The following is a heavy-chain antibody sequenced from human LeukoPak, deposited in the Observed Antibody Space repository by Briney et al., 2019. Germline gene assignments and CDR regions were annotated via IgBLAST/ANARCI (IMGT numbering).Heavy chain of an antibody. Sequence: GGSLRLSCAASGFTFGNYVLTWVRQAPGKGLEWVSTISGSGGNTFYADSVKGRFTISRDSSRNTLFLQMNSLRAGDTAIYYCAKSRYGGYDFFDYWGQGALVTVSS. V-gene: IGHV3-23*01. CDR3: AKSRYGGYDFFDY. J-gene: IGHJ4*02. CDR1: GFTFGNYV. D-gene: IGHD5-12*01. CDR2: ISGSGGNT.